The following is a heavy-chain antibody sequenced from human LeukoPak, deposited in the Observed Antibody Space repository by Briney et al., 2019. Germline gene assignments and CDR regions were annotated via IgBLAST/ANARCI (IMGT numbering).Heavy chain of an antibody. CDR1: GGSISSYY. J-gene: IGHJ4*02. CDR3: ARESSITIFGVVIDYFDY. D-gene: IGHD3-3*01. V-gene: IGHV4-4*07. CDR2: IYTSGST. Sequence: SETLSLTCTVSGGSISSYYWSWIRQPAGKGLEWIGRIYTSGSTNYNPSLKSRVTISVDTSKNQFSLKLSSVTAADTAVYYCARESSITIFGVVIDYFDYWGQGTLVTVSS.